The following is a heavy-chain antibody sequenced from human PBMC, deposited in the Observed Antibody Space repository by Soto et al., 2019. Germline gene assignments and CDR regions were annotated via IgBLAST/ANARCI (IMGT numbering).Heavy chain of an antibody. Sequence: SVKVSCKAPGGTFSSYAISWVRQAPGQGLEWMGGIIPIFGTANYAQKFQGRVTITADKSTSTAYMELSSLRSEDTAVYYCARDLGGNSYWSGYSYYYGMDVWGQGTTVTVSS. CDR2: IIPIFGTA. J-gene: IGHJ6*02. CDR1: GGTFSSYA. D-gene: IGHD3-3*01. V-gene: IGHV1-69*06. CDR3: ARDLGGNSYWSGYSYYYGMDV.